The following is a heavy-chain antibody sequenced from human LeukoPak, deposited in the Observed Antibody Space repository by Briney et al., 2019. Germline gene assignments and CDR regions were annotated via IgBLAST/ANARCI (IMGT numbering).Heavy chain of an antibody. CDR2: IIPILGIA. CDR3: ARASLWFGEGYFDY. CDR1: GGTFSSYA. D-gene: IGHD3-10*01. Sequence: SVKVSCKASGGTFSSYAISWVRQAPGQGLEWMGRIIPILGIANYAQKFQGRVTITADKSTSTAYMELSSLRSEDTAVYYCARASLWFGEGYFDYWGQGTLVTVSS. V-gene: IGHV1-69*04. J-gene: IGHJ4*02.